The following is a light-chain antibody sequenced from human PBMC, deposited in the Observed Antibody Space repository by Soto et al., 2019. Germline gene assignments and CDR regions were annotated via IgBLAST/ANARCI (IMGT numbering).Light chain of an antibody. CDR2: TAS. CDR3: QQYGSSPWT. J-gene: IGKJ1*01. Sequence: EIVLTQSPGTLSLSPGERATLSCRASQSVASNYLAWYQQKPGQAPRLLIYTASSRATGIPDRFSGSGSGTDFTLIISRLEPEDSAVFYCQQYGSSPWTFGQGTKVEIK. CDR1: QSVASNY. V-gene: IGKV3-20*01.